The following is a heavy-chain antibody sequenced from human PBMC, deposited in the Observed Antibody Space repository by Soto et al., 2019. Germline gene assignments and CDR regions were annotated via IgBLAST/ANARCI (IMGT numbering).Heavy chain of an antibody. V-gene: IGHV1-46*01. J-gene: IGHJ6*02. D-gene: IGHD3-3*01. Sequence: ASVKVSCKASGYTFTSYYMHWVRQAPGQGPEWMGIINPSGGSTSYAQKFQGRVTMTRDTSTSTVYMELSSLRSEDTAVYYCARDYDFWSGYYKEFHCYGMDVWGQGTTVTVSS. CDR2: INPSGGST. CDR3: ARDYDFWSGYYKEFHCYGMDV. CDR1: GYTFTSYY.